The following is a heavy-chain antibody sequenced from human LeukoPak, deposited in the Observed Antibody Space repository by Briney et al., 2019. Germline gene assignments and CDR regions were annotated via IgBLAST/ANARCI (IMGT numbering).Heavy chain of an antibody. Sequence: ASVKVSCKASGSTFTSYGISWVQQAPGQGLEWMGWISAYNGNTNYAQKLEGRVTMTTETSTITAYMELRSWRSDDTAVYCCARIIYYGSGSYYSYFDYWGQGTLVTVSS. J-gene: IGHJ4*02. CDR2: ISAYNGNT. D-gene: IGHD3-10*01. CDR1: GSTFTSYG. CDR3: ARIIYYGSGSYYSYFDY. V-gene: IGHV1-18*01.